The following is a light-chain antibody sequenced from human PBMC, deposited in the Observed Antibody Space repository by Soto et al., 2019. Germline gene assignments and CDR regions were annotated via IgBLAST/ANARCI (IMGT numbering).Light chain of an antibody. CDR2: EVT. CDR3: SSYAASNNFYFV. Sequence: QSGLAERRAATGCRCQSATNPCTGTSSDVGGYNYVSWYQQYPGRAPKLMIYEVTKRPSGVPDRFSGSKSGNTASLTVSGLQAEDEADYYCSSYAASNNFYFVFGGGTKVTVL. CDR1: SSDVGGYNY. J-gene: IGLJ3*02. V-gene: IGLV2-8*01.